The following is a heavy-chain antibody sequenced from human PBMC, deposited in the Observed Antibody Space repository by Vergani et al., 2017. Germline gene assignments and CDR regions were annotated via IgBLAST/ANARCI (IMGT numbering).Heavy chain of an antibody. CDR3: ARGDCSGGSCFIEYFQH. Sequence: QVQLVQSGAEVKKPGSSVKVSCKASGGTFSSYTISWVRQAPGQGLEWMGRIIPILGIANYAQKFQGRVTITADKSTSTAYMELSSLRSEDTAVYYCARGDCSGGSCFIEYFQHWGQGTLVTVSS. CDR1: GGTFSSYT. V-gene: IGHV1-69*02. D-gene: IGHD2-15*01. CDR2: IIPILGIA. J-gene: IGHJ1*01.